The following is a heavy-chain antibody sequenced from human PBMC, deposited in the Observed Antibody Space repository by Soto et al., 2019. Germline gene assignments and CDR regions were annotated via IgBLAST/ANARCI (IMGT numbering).Heavy chain of an antibody. Sequence: PSETLSLTCTVSGGSINTGGVFWSWIRQQPGQGLEWIGFSYYSGNSYYNPSLESRVAMSVDTSKNKFSLKLSSVTAADTAVYYCARYLSHANDGFGIWGQGTMVTVSS. CDR3: ARYLSHANDGFGI. D-gene: IGHD2-2*01. CDR1: GGSINTGGVF. J-gene: IGHJ3*02. CDR2: SYYSGNS. V-gene: IGHV4-31*03.